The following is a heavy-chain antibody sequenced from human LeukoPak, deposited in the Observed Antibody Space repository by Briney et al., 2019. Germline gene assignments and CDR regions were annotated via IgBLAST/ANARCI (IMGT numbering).Heavy chain of an antibody. J-gene: IGHJ4*02. CDR1: GGTFSSCA. Sequence: GASVTVSCKTSGGTFSSCAISWVREAPGQGLEWMGRIVPSLDITHYAQKFQGRVTLSADKSTTTAYMELNSLRSEDTAVYYCARDGVGAATDYFDHWGQGTLVTVSS. V-gene: IGHV1-69*04. CDR2: IVPSLDIT. D-gene: IGHD1-26*01. CDR3: ARDGVGAATDYFDH.